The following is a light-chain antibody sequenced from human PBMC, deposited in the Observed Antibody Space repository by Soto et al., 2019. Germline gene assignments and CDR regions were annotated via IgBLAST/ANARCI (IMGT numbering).Light chain of an antibody. Sequence: DIQMTQSPSTLSASGGDRVTITCRASQSIGSWLAWYQRKPGKAPKLLIYKASNLESGVPSRFSGTGSGTEFTLTISSLQPADFATYYCQQYNSYWTFGQGTKVEIK. J-gene: IGKJ1*01. CDR3: QQYNSYWT. V-gene: IGKV1-5*03. CDR2: KAS. CDR1: QSIGSW.